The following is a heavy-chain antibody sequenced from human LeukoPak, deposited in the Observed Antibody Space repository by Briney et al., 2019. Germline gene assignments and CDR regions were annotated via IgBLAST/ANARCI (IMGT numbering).Heavy chain of an antibody. D-gene: IGHD1-26*01. CDR3: ARGEGIVGSTGLSY. CDR2: INPNTDDT. V-gene: IGHV1-2*02. Sequence: ASVKVSCTASGYNFDGYYTHWVRQAPGQGLEWMAWINPNTDDTHFAQKFQDRVTLSRDNSISTAYLELRSLRYDDTAVYYCARGEGIVGSTGLSYWGQGTLVSVSS. J-gene: IGHJ4*02. CDR1: GYNFDGYY.